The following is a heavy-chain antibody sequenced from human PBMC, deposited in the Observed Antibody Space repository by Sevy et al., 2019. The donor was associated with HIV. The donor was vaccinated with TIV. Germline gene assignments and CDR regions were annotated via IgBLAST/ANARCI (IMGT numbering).Heavy chain of an antibody. Sequence: GGSLRLSCAASGFTFSSYAMSWVRQAPGKGLEWVSAISGSGGSTYYADSVKGRFTSSRDNSKNTQYLQMNSLRAEDTAVYSCASGRCSSTSCRHGYWGQGTLVTVSS. J-gene: IGHJ4*02. CDR3: ASGRCSSTSCRHGY. D-gene: IGHD2-2*01. CDR2: ISGSGGST. V-gene: IGHV3-23*01. CDR1: GFTFSSYA.